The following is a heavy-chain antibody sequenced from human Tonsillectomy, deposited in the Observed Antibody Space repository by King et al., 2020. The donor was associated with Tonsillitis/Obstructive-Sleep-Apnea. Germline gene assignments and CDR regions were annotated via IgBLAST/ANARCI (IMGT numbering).Heavy chain of an antibody. D-gene: IGHD5-24*01. CDR1: GGSFSGYY. Sequence: VQLQQWGAGLLKASETLSLTCAVYGGSFSGYYWSWIRQPPGKGLEWIGEINHSGSTNFNPSLKSRVTISLDTSKNQFYLKLSSVTAADPAVYYCARDPRVENFVRADAFDIWGQGTMVTVSS. V-gene: IGHV4-34*01. CDR2: INHSGST. CDR3: ARDPRVENFVRADAFDI. J-gene: IGHJ3*02.